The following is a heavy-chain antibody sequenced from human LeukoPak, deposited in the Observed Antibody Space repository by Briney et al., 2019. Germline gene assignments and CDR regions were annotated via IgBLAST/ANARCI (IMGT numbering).Heavy chain of an antibody. D-gene: IGHD6-6*01. Sequence: SETLSLTCTVSGGSISSSSYYWGWIRQPPGKGLEWIGSIYYSGSTYYNPSLKSRVTISVDTSKNQFSLKLSSVAAADTAVYFWASKTDHSSSSPGGRYFDLWGRGPLGPVFS. CDR1: GGSISSSSYY. CDR3: ASKTDHSSSSPGGRYFDL. V-gene: IGHV4-39*01. J-gene: IGHJ2*01. CDR2: IYYSGST.